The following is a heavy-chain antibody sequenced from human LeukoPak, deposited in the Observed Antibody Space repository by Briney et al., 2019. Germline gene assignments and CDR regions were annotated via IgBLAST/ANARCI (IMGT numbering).Heavy chain of an antibody. J-gene: IGHJ4*02. Sequence: PGGSLRLSCAASGFTFSSYAMSWVRQAPGKGLEWVSSATGNGDNTFHADSVKGRFTISRDNSKNMLYLQINSLRAEDTAVYYCARDRNYFEALHRSYWGQGTLVTVSS. CDR2: ATGNGDNT. D-gene: IGHD3-10*01. CDR3: ARDRNYFEALHRSY. CDR1: GFTFSSYA. V-gene: IGHV3-23*01.